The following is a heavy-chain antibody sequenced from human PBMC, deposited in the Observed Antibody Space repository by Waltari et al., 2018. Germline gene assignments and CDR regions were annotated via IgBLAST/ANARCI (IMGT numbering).Heavy chain of an antibody. CDR3: VRDQWFAFDI. Sequence: EVQLLEAGGDLVQPGGSLRLSCAASGFTFSDYWMHWVRQVPGQGLVWVSRINGDGYGITYSDSVQGRFTISRDNTKNTVYLQMNSLRVDDTAVCYCVRDQWFAFDIWGQGTMVTVSS. D-gene: IGHD3-22*01. V-gene: IGHV3-74*01. CDR2: INGDGYGI. J-gene: IGHJ3*02. CDR1: GFTFSDYW.